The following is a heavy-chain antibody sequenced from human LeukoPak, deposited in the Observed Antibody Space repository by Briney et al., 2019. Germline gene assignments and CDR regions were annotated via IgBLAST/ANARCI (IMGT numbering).Heavy chain of an antibody. D-gene: IGHD6-19*01. CDR3: AKDMDSSGWSENRPFDY. CDR2: ISWNSGSI. CDR1: GFTFDDYA. Sequence: PGGSLRLSCAASGFTFDDYAMHWVRHAPGKGLEWVSGISWNSGSIGYADSVKGRFTISRDNAKNSLYLQMNSLRAEDTALYYCAKDMDSSGWSENRPFDYWGQGTLVTVSS. V-gene: IGHV3-9*01. J-gene: IGHJ4*02.